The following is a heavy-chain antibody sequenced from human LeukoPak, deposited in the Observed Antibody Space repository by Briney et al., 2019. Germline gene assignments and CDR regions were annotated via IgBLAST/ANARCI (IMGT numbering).Heavy chain of an antibody. V-gene: IGHV1-2*02. D-gene: IGHD1-26*01. CDR3: ARGAGIVGATGIDY. CDR2: INPNSGGT. Sequence: ASVKVSCKASGYTFTSYYIHWVRQAPGQGLEWMGWINPNSGGTNYAQKFQGRVTMTRDTSISTAYMELSRLRSDDTAVYYCARGAGIVGATGIDYWGQGTLVTVSS. CDR1: GYTFTSYY. J-gene: IGHJ4*02.